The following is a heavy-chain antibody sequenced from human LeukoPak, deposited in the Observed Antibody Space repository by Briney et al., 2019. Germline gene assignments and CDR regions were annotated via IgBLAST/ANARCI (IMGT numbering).Heavy chain of an antibody. CDR1: GGSFSGYY. D-gene: IGHD6-19*01. CDR3: ARGRQWLVRRVFDY. J-gene: IGHJ4*02. Sequence: PSETLSLTCAVYGGSFSGYYWSWIRQPPGKGLEWIGEINHSGSTNYNPSLKSRVTISVDTSKNQFSLKLSSVTAADTAVYYCARGRQWLVRRVFDYWGQGTLVTVSS. CDR2: INHSGST. V-gene: IGHV4-34*01.